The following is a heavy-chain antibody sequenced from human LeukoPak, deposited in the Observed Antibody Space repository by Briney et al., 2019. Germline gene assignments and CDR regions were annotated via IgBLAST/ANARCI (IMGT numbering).Heavy chain of an antibody. D-gene: IGHD5-12*01. V-gene: IGHV4-34*01. CDR3: ARLLRGYSGYGSYWYFDL. CDR1: GGSFSGYY. J-gene: IGHJ2*01. Sequence: SETLSLTCAVYGGSFSGYYWSWIRQPPGKGLEWIGEINHSGSTNYNPSLKSRVTISVDTSKNQFSLKLSSVTAADTAVYYCARLLRGYSGYGSYWYFDLWGRGTLVTVSS. CDR2: INHSGST.